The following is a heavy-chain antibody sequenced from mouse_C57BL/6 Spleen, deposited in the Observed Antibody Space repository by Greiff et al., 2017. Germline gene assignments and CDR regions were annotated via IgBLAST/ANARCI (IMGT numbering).Heavy chain of an antibody. CDR2: IRLKSDNYAT. V-gene: IGHV6-3*01. J-gene: IGHJ3*01. Sequence: EVKLMESGGGLVQPGGSMKLSCVASGFTFSNYWMNWVRQSPEKGLEWVAQIRLKSDNYATHYAESVKGRFTISRDDSKSSVYLQMNNLRDEDTGIYYCTGTPFAYWGQGTLVTVSA. CDR3: TGTPFAY. CDR1: GFTFSNYW.